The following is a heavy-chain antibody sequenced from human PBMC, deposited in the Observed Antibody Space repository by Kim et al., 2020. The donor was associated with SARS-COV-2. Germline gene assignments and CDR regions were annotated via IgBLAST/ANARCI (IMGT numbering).Heavy chain of an antibody. J-gene: IGHJ4*02. CDR1: GFTFSSYA. D-gene: IGHD6-13*01. V-gene: IGHV3-23*01. CDR3: AKTRSSSWPRDYDY. Sequence: GGSLRLSCAASGFTFSSYAMSWVRQAPGKGLEWVSAVSGGGGSTYYADSVKGRFTISRDNSKNTLFPQMNSLRADDTAVYYCAKTRSSSWPRDYDYWGQGTLVTVSS. CDR2: VSGGGGST.